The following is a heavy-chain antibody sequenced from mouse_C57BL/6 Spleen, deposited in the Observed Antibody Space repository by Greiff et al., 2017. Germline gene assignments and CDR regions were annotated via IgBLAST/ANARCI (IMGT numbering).Heavy chain of an antibody. CDR2: IDPSDSYT. D-gene: IGHD1-1*01. J-gene: IGHJ2*01. V-gene: IGHV1-69*01. CDR1: GYTFTSYW. Sequence: QVQLQQPGAELVMPGASVKLSCKASGYTFTSYWMHWVKQRPGQGLEWIGEIDPSDSYTNYNQKFKGKSTLTVDKSSSTAYMQVSSLTSEDSAVYDCARGPTRGYGSSLYYFDYWGQGTTLTVSS. CDR3: ARGPTRGYGSSLYYFDY.